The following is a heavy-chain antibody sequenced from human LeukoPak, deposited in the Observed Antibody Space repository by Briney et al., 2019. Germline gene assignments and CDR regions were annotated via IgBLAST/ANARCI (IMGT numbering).Heavy chain of an antibody. Sequence: GGSLRLSCAASGFTFGDFYINWVRQAPGRGLECVGFIRGEVGGRIKEYAASVEGRFTISRDDSKGIAYLQMNSLEKDDTAIYFCTRGLMAYWGQGTLVTVSS. CDR3: TRGLMAY. J-gene: IGHJ4*02. CDR2: IRGEVGGRIK. V-gene: IGHV3-49*04. D-gene: IGHD5-24*01. CDR1: GFTFGDFY.